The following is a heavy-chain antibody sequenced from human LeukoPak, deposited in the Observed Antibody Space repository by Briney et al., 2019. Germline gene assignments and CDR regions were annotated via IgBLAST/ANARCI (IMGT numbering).Heavy chain of an antibody. V-gene: IGHV4-61*01. CDR2: IYYSGST. J-gene: IGHJ4*02. CDR1: GGSVSSGSYY. Sequence: SETLSLTCTVSGGSVSSGSYYWSWIWQPPGKGLEWIGYIYYSGSTNYNPSLKSRVTISVDTSKNQFSLKLSSVTAADTAVYYCARARRGSSGYFDYWGQGTLVTVSS. D-gene: IGHD6-6*01. CDR3: ARARRGSSGYFDY.